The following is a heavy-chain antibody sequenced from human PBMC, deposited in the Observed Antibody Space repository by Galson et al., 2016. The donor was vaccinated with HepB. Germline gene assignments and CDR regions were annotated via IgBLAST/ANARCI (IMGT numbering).Heavy chain of an antibody. J-gene: IGHJ6*04. CDR1: GFTFSDYA. CDR2: ISGSGSGT. CDR3: ARVSRPGISAPRYGMDV. Sequence: SLRLSCAASGFTFSDYAMTWVRQAPGEGLEWVSSISGSGSGTYIGDSVKGRFDVSSDNSKNTLFLHMKNLRAEDTALYYCARVSRPGISAPRYGMDVWGRGTTVTVSS. V-gene: IGHV3-23*01. D-gene: IGHD6-13*01.